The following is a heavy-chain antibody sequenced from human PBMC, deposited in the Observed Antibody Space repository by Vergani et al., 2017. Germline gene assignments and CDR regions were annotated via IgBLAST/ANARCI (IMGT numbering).Heavy chain of an antibody. J-gene: IGHJ4*02. Sequence: QVQLVESGGGVVQPGTSLRLSCVVSGFALNRHAMYWVRQAPGKGLEWVVGISFDGSNEYYPDLVKGRFTISRDIAKNTLYLQVRSLGLDDTGVYHCVRDRGLXAGGRCYTEAWDYWGQGTTVTVSS. CDR2: ISFDGSNE. V-gene: IGHV3-30-3*01. D-gene: IGHD2-2*02. CDR1: GFALNRHA. CDR3: VRDRGLXAGGRCYTEAWDY.